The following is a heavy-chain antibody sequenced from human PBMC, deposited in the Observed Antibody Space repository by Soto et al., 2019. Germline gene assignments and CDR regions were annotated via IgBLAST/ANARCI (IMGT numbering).Heavy chain of an antibody. CDR3: ARDRRPSGGIHNWFAP. CDR1: GNTFTGYA. J-gene: IGHJ5*02. V-gene: IGHV1-3*01. D-gene: IGHD2-15*01. Sequence: GASVKASCKAFGNTFTGYASHWGRQALGQRLEWMGWINAGNGNTKYSQKFQGRVTITRDTSASTAYMELSSLRSEDTAVYYCARDRRPSGGIHNWFAPWGLGTLVTVSS. CDR2: INAGNGNT.